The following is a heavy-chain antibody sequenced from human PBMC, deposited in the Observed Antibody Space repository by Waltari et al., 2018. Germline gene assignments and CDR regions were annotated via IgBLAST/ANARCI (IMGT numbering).Heavy chain of an antibody. CDR3: ARGWVAAAGTTRFDY. Sequence: QVQLVQSGAEVKKPGASVKVSCKASGYTFTGYYMHWVRQAPGQGLEWMGWINPNSGGTNYAQKFQGRVTMTRDTSISTAYMELSRLRSDDTAVYYCARGWVAAAGTTRFDYWGQGTLVTVSS. CDR2: INPNSGGT. D-gene: IGHD6-13*01. J-gene: IGHJ4*02. V-gene: IGHV1-2*02. CDR1: GYTFTGYY.